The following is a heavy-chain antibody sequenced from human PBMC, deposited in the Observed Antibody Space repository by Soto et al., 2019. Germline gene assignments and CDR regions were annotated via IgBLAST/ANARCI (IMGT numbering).Heavy chain of an antibody. V-gene: IGHV3-33*01. D-gene: IGHD3-3*02. CDR1: GFTFSSFG. Sequence: QVQLVESGRGVVQSGRSPRLSCAASGFTFSSFGMHWVRQAPGKGLEWVALIWHDGTFTHYADSVKGRFTISRDNSKNMLYLQMNSLRADDTAVYYCARDRHFRGGPDDIWGQGTMVTVSS. CDR3: ARDRHFRGGPDDI. J-gene: IGHJ3*02. CDR2: IWHDGTFT.